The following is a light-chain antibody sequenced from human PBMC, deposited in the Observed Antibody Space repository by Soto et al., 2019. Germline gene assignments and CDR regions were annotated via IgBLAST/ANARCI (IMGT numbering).Light chain of an antibody. CDR3: QQSYSSPRA. Sequence: DIQMTQSPSSLSASVGDRVTITCRTSQSISYYLNWFQQKPGKAPKLLIYAASSLRSGVPSRFSGTGSGTDFTLIISSLQPDDSATYYCQQSYSSPRAFGQGTKVEIK. V-gene: IGKV1-39*01. CDR2: AAS. CDR1: QSISYY. J-gene: IGKJ1*01.